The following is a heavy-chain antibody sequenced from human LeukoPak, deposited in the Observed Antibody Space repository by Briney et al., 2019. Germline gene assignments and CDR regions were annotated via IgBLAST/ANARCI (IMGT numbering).Heavy chain of an antibody. CDR3: ATYSSLNRREFQY. J-gene: IGHJ1*01. V-gene: IGHV3-30*03. CDR1: GFTFSSYA. D-gene: IGHD3-22*01. Sequence: GGSLRHSCAASGFTFSSYAMSWVRQAPGKGLEWVAVISYDGSNKYYADSVKGRFTISRDNSKNTLYLQMNSLRAEDTAVYYCATYSSLNRREFQYWGQGTLLTVSS. CDR2: ISYDGSNK.